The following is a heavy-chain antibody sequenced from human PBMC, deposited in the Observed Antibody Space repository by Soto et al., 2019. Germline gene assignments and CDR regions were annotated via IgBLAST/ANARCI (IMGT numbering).Heavy chain of an antibody. CDR1: GFTFSSYS. V-gene: IGHV3-21*01. CDR3: ARDALYYDILTGYYPNYMDV. Sequence: EVQLVESGGGLVKPGGSLRLSCAASGFTFSSYSMNWVRQAPGKGLEWVSSISSSSSYIYYADSVKGRFTISRDNAKNSLYLKMNSLRAEDTAVYYCARDALYYDILTGYYPNYMDVWGKGTTVTVSS. D-gene: IGHD3-9*01. J-gene: IGHJ6*03. CDR2: ISSSSSYI.